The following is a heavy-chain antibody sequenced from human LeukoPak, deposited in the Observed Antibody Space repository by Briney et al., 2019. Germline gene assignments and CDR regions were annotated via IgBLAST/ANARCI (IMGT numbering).Heavy chain of an antibody. V-gene: IGHV4-4*09. CDR3: ARSASVGGPDAFDI. Sequence: SETLSLTCTVSGGSINSDFWSWIRQSPGKGLEWIGYILTGGSTNYNPSLNSRVTMSLHTSQNLFSLKLSSVTAADTAVYYCARSASVGGPDAFDIWGQGTVVTVSS. J-gene: IGHJ3*02. CDR2: ILTGGST. D-gene: IGHD4-23*01. CDR1: GGSINSDF.